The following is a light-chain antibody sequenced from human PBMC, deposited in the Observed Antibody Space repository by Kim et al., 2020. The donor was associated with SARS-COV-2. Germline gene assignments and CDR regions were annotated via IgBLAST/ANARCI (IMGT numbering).Light chain of an antibody. Sequence: GSVGERVTITCRGSQSIHRSLAWYRQKPGKAPNLLIHSASNLETGVPSRFSGSGSGTEFTLTISSLQPDDFATYYCQQFNTYPWSFGQGTKVDIK. V-gene: IGKV1-5*03. CDR2: SAS. CDR1: QSIHRS. J-gene: IGKJ1*01. CDR3: QQFNTYPWS.